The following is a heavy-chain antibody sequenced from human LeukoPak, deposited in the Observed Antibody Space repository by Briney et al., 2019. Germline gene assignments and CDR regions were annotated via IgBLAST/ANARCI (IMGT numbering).Heavy chain of an antibody. Sequence: PGGSLRLSCAASGFTFSSYAMHWVRQAPGKGLEWVAVISYDGSNKYYADSVKGRLTISRDNSNNTLYLQMNSLRAEDTAVYYCARRANGLDYWGQGTLVTVSS. CDR1: GFTFSSYA. D-gene: IGHD1-1*01. CDR3: ARRANGLDY. J-gene: IGHJ4*02. CDR2: ISYDGSNK. V-gene: IGHV3-30*04.